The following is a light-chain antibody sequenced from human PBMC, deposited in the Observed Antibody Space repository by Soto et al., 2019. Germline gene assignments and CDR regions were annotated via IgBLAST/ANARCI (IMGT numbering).Light chain of an antibody. CDR1: QSISSW. J-gene: IGKJ1*01. CDR2: KAS. CDR3: QQYNSYSGT. Sequence: IXMAQSPSTLSASVGDRVTITCRASQSISSWLAWYQQKPGKAPKLLIYKASSLESGVPSRFSGSGSVTEFTLTISSLQPDDFATYYCQQYNSYSGTFGQGTTVDSK. V-gene: IGKV1-5*03.